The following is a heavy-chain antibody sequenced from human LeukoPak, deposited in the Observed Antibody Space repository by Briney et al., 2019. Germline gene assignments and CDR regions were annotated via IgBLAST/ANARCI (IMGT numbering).Heavy chain of an antibody. CDR3: ARTIDGYNPDFDY. CDR1: GYSISSGYY. Sequence: SETLSLTCAVSGYSISSGYYWGWIRQPPGKGLEWIGSIYHRGSTYYNPSLKSRVTISVDTSKNQFSLKLSSVTAADTAVYYCARTIDGYNPDFDYWGQGTLVTVSS. D-gene: IGHD5-24*01. V-gene: IGHV4-38-2*01. J-gene: IGHJ4*02. CDR2: IYHRGST.